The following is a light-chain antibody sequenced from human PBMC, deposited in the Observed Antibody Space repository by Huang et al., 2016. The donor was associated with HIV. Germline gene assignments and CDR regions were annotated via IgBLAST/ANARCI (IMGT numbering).Light chain of an antibody. CDR1: QSVSSY. J-gene: IGKJ2*01. Sequence: EIVMTQSPATLSVSPGERVTLSCRASQSVSSYLSWYQQKPGQAPRLLIYGASTRATGTPARFSGSGSGTQFTLTISSLQSEDFALYFCQHDNNKWYTFGQGTKLEMK. CDR3: QHDNNKWYT. V-gene: IGKV3-15*01. CDR2: GAS.